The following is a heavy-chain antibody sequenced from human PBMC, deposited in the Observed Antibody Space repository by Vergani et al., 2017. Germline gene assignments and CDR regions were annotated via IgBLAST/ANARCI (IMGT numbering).Heavy chain of an antibody. Sequence: QVQLVESGGGVVQPGRSLRLSCAASGFTFSSYAMNWVRQAPGKGLEWVAGISYDGSNKYYADSVQGRFTISRDNSKNPLYLQMNSLRAEDTDVYYCARDGPTYYDFWSGYSYGYYYYGMDVWGQGTTVTVSS. CDR1: GFTFSSYA. D-gene: IGHD3-3*01. CDR2: ISYDGSNK. J-gene: IGHJ6*02. V-gene: IGHV3-30-3*01. CDR3: ARDGPTYYDFWSGYSYGYYYYGMDV.